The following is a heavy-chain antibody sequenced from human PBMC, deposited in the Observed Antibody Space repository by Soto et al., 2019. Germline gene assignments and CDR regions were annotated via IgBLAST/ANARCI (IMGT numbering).Heavy chain of an antibody. D-gene: IGHD3-22*01. CDR2: IDPSDSQT. V-gene: IGHV5-10-1*01. Sequence: GDSLKISCKGSGYSFAGYWITWVRQKPGKGLEWMGRIDPSDSQTYYSPSFRGHVTISATKSITTVFLQWSSLRASDTAMYYCARQIYDSDTGPNFQYYSDSRGKGTPVTVSS. CDR3: ARQIYDSDTGPNFQYYSDS. J-gene: IGHJ4*02. CDR1: GYSFAGYW.